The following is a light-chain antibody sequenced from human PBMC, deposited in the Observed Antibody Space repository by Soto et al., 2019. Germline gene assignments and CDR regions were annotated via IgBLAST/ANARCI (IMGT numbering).Light chain of an antibody. CDR2: TAS. CDR3: QHRHSYPIT. J-gene: IGKJ5*01. Sequence: DIQLTQSPSFLAASVGDRVTITCRASQGISSYLAWYQQKPGKAPKLLIHTASTLQSGVPSRFSGSGSGTEFTLTISSLQPEDFATYYCQHRHSYPITFGQGTRLEI. V-gene: IGKV1-9*01. CDR1: QGISSY.